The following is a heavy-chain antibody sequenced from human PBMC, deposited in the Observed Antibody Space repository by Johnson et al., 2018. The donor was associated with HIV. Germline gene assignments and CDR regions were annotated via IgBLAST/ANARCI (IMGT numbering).Heavy chain of an antibody. V-gene: IGHV3-11*04. J-gene: IGHJ3*02. CDR1: GFSFSDYY. CDR3: ARVRRREQKLDAFDI. D-gene: IGHD1-26*01. CDR2: ISSSGSTI. Sequence: QVQLVESGGGLVKPGGSLRLSCAASGFSFSDYYMSWIRQAPGKGLEWVSYISSSGSTIYYADSVQGRFSISRDNAKNSLFLQMNSLTAGDTAVYYCARVRRREQKLDAFDIWGQGTMVTVSS.